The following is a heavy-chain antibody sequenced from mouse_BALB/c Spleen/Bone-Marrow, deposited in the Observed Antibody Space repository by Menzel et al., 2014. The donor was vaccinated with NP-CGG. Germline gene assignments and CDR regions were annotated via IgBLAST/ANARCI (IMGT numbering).Heavy chain of an antibody. V-gene: IGHV14-3*02. Sequence: VQLQHSGAELVKPGVSVKLSCTASGFNIKDTYMHWVKQRPEQGLEWIGRIDPANGNTKYDPKFQGKATITADTSSNTAYLQLSSLTSEDTAVYYCALYYYGSSGFAYWGQGTLVTVSA. CDR3: ALYYYGSSGFAY. CDR2: IDPANGNT. CDR1: GFNIKDTY. J-gene: IGHJ3*01. D-gene: IGHD1-1*01.